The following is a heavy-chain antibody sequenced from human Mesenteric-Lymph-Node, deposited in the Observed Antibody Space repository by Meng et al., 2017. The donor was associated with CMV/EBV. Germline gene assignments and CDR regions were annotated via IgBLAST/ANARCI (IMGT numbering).Heavy chain of an antibody. J-gene: IGHJ4*02. Sequence: CKDSGYTFTNYAMNWVRQAPGQGLGWMGWINTNTGNTTYTKGLKGRFVFSLDTSVNTAYLQISSLKAENTAVYYCARSPDILTGYYQYWGQGTLVTVSS. V-gene: IGHV7-4-1*02. D-gene: IGHD3-9*01. CDR3: ARSPDILTGYYQY. CDR2: INTNTGNT. CDR1: GYTFTNYA.